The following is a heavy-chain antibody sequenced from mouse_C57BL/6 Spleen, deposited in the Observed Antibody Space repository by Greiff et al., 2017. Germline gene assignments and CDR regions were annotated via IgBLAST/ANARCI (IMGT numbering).Heavy chain of an antibody. Sequence: VKLQESGAELARPGASVKLSCKASGYTFTSYGISWVKQRTGQGLEWIGEIFPRSGNTYYNEKFKGKATLTADKSSSTAYVELRSLTSEDSAVYFCARDGTYYFDYWGQGTTLTVSS. CDR1: GYTFTSYG. CDR2: IFPRSGNT. V-gene: IGHV1-81*01. D-gene: IGHD1-2*01. CDR3: ARDGTYYFDY. J-gene: IGHJ2*01.